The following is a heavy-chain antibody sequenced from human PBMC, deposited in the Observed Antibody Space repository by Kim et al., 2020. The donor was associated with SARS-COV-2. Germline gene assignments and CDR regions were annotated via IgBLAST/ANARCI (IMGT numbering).Heavy chain of an antibody. J-gene: IGHJ5*02. Sequence: SQKFQGGLTITRDTSATTAYMELSSLTSKDTAVYFCAREGSGSYNWLDPWGQGTLVTVSS. D-gene: IGHD3-10*01. V-gene: IGHV1-3*01. CDR3: AREGSGSYNWLDP.